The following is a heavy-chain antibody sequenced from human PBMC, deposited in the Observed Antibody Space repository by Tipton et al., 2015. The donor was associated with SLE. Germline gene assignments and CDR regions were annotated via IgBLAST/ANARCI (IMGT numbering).Heavy chain of an antibody. CDR2: IHYTGST. CDR1: GGSISKDY. D-gene: IGHD3-10*01. V-gene: IGHV4-59*01. CDR3: ARDWELLSPWYYAMDV. J-gene: IGHJ6*02. Sequence: GLVKPSETLSLTCTVSGGSISKDYWGWIRQPPGKGLEWIGYIHYTGSTIYNPSLKSRVIISIETPKSQFSLKLSSVTAEDSAVYYCARDWELLSPWYYAMDVWGQGTSVTVSS.